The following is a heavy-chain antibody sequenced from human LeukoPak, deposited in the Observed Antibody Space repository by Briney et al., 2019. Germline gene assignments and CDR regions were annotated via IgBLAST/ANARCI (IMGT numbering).Heavy chain of an antibody. CDR3: ATLVNYWSFDY. CDR2: ISSSGSTI. Sequence: PGGSLRLSCAASGFTFSSYEMNWVRQAPGKGLELVSYISSSGSTIYYADSVKGRFTISRDNAKNSLYLQMNSLRAEDTAVYYCATLVNYWSFDYWGQGTLVTVSS. V-gene: IGHV3-48*03. CDR1: GFTFSSYE. J-gene: IGHJ4*02. D-gene: IGHD1-1*01.